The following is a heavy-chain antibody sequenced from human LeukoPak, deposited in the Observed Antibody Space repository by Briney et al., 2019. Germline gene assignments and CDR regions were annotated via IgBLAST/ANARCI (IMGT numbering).Heavy chain of an antibody. CDR1: GGSISNGGYY. CDR3: ARGGDRRCFDY. D-gene: IGHD1-14*01. J-gene: IGHJ4*02. CDR2: IYDRGTT. Sequence: SETLSLTCTVSGGSISNGGYYWRWIRQHPGKGLEWIGYIYDRGTTYYNPALLTRVTKSVDTSDNQFSLKLRSLTAADTAVYYCARGGDRRCFDYWGQGTLVTVSS. V-gene: IGHV4-31*03.